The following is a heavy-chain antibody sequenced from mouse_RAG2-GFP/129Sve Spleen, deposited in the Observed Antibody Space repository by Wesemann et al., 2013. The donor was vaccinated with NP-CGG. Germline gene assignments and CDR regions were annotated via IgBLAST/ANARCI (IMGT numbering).Heavy chain of an antibody. CDR1: GFTFSSYA. Sequence: EVQLVESGGGLVKPGGSLKLSCAASGFTFSSYAMSWVRQTPEKRLEWVASISSGGSTYYPDSVKGRFTISRDNARNILYLQMSSLRSEDTAMYYCARGGLYYFDYWGPRGTTLTVSS. V-gene: IGHV5-6-5*01. CDR2: ISSGGST. CDR3: ARGGLYYFDY. J-gene: IGHJ2*01. D-gene: IGHD6-1*01.